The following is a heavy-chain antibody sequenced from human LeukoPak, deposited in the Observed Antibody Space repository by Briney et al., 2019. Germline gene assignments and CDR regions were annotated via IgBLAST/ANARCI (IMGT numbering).Heavy chain of an antibody. J-gene: IGHJ4*02. CDR1: GGSISSYY. V-gene: IGHV4-59*01. D-gene: IGHD5-24*01. CDR2: IYYSGST. CDR3: ARDGYSLFVY. Sequence: PSETLSLTCTVSGGSISSYYWSWIRQPPGKGLEWIGYIYYSGSTNYNPSLKSRVTISVDTSKNQFSLKLSSVTAADTAVYYCARDGYSLFVYWGQGTLVTVSS.